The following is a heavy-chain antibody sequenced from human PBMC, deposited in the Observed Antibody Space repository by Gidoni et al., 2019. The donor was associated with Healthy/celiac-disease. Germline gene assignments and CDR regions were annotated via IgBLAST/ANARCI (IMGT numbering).Heavy chain of an antibody. D-gene: IGHD6-13*01. Sequence: EVQLVESGGGLVQPGGSLRLSCAASGFTFSSYSMNWVRQAPGKGLEWVSYISSSSSTIYYADSVKGRFTISRDNAKNSLYLQMNSLRAEDTAVYYCATLAAAGDYPPDYWGQGTLVTVSS. V-gene: IGHV3-48*01. CDR3: ATLAAAGDYPPDY. CDR2: ISSSSSTI. J-gene: IGHJ4*02. CDR1: GFTFSSYS.